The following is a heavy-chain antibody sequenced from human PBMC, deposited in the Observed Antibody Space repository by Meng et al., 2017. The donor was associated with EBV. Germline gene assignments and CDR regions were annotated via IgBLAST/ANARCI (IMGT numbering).Heavy chain of an antibody. Sequence: QVLLAQSAGEVKKPGSSVQVSCKTSGGPFRYYAMSWVRQAPGQGLEWLGGFLPRLGAPNYAQKFHGRVKITADESTSTHYMDLSSLRSEDTAIYYCASESGRGYTPDYWGQGTLVTVSS. CDR2: FLPRLGAP. CDR1: GGPFRYYA. V-gene: IGHV1-69*01. D-gene: IGHD3-10*01. J-gene: IGHJ4*02. CDR3: ASESGRGYTPDY.